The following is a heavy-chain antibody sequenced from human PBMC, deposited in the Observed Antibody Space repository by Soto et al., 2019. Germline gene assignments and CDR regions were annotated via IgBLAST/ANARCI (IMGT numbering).Heavy chain of an antibody. V-gene: IGHV2-5*02. CDR2: IYWDDAP. D-gene: IGHD2-15*01. Sequence: QITLKESGPTLVKPTQTLTLTCTFSGFSLTTPGVSVGWIRQPPGKALEWLALIYWDDAPRYNPSLTNRLTITKDTSDTQVVLTVTDLDPVDTATYYCARSAYHLQFGSNAFDIWGQGTLVTVSS. J-gene: IGHJ3*02. CDR1: GFSLTTPGVS. CDR3: ARSAYHLQFGSNAFDI.